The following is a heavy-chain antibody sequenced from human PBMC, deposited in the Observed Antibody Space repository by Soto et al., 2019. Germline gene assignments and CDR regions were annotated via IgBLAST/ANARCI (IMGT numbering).Heavy chain of an antibody. Sequence: SETLSLTCTVSGGSISSSSYCWGWIRQPPGKGLEWIGSIYYSGSTYYNPSLKSRVTISVDTSKNQFSLKLSSVTAADTAVYYCARLTYYYDSSGYYYYYYGMAVWVQGTTVTVSS. D-gene: IGHD3-22*01. V-gene: IGHV4-39*01. CDR2: IYYSGST. CDR1: GGSISSSSYC. CDR3: ARLTYYYDSSGYYYYYYGMAV. J-gene: IGHJ6*02.